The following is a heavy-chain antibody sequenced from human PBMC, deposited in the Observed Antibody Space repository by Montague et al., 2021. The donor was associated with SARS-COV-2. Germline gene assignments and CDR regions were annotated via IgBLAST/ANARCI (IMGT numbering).Heavy chain of an antibody. CDR3: ARGGRPDIVLVVHDQWYGLDV. Sequence: SETLSLTCTVSGGSISSYYWSWIRQPPGKGLEWIGYIYYSGSTNYNPSLKSRGTTSVDTAKNQFSLKLSSVTAAGTAVYSCARGGRPDIVLVVHDQWYGLDVWGQGTSVTVSS. V-gene: IGHV4-59*01. CDR1: GGSISSYY. J-gene: IGHJ6*02. D-gene: IGHD2-8*02. CDR2: IYYSGST.